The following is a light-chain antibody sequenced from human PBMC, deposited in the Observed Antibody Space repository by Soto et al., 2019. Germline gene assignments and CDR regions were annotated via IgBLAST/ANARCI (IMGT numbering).Light chain of an antibody. CDR3: HSYDSSLSASV. V-gene: IGLV1-40*01. CDR2: GTT. Sequence: QSVLTQTPSVSGAPGQRVTTSCTGRSSNIGAGYDVHWYQHLPGTAPKLLIYGTTNRPSGVPDRFSGSKSGISASLAITGLQAEDEADYYCHSYDSSLSASVFGAGTRSPS. J-gene: IGLJ1*01. CDR1: SSNIGAGYD.